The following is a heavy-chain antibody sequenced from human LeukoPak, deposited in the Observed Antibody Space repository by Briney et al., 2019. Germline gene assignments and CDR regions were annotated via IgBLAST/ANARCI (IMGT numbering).Heavy chain of an antibody. D-gene: IGHD6-13*01. CDR1: GGTSISYA. CDR2: IIPIFGTA. J-gene: IGHJ4*02. V-gene: IGHV1-69*05. Sequence: GASVKVSCKASGGTSISYAISWVRQAPGQGLEWMGRIIPIFGTANYAQKFQGRVTITTDESTSTAYMELSSLRSEDTAVYYCARDGIAAAGFGYWGQGTLVTVSS. CDR3: ARDGIAAAGFGY.